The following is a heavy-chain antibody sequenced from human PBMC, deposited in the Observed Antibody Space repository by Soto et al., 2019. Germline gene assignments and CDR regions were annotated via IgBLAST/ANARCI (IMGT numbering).Heavy chain of an antibody. D-gene: IGHD4-17*01. CDR2: INAGNGNT. CDR1: GYTFTSYA. CDR3: ARARELDYGDLPDY. Sequence: ASVKVSCKASGYTFTSYAMHWVRQAPGQRLEWMGWINAGNGNTKYSQKFQGRVTITRDTSASTAYMELSSLRSEDTAVYYCARARELDYGDLPDYWGHGTLVTVSS. V-gene: IGHV1-3*01. J-gene: IGHJ4*01.